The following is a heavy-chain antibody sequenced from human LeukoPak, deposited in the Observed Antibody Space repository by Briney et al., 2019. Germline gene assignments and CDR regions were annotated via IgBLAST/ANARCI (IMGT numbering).Heavy chain of an antibody. J-gene: IGHJ4*02. V-gene: IGHV3-23*01. CDR2: ISGSGDST. Sequence: PGGSLRLSCAASGFTFDDYAMHWVRQAPGKGLEWVSGISGSGDSTYYADSVKGRFTISRDNSKNTLYLQMNSLRAEDTAVYYCAKAGGITIFGIVNPHFDYWGQGTLVTVSS. D-gene: IGHD3-3*01. CDR3: AKAGGITIFGIVNPHFDY. CDR1: GFTFDDYA.